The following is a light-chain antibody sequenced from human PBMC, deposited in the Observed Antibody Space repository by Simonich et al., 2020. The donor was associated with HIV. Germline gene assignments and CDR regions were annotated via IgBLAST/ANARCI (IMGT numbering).Light chain of an antibody. V-gene: IGKV1-33*01. J-gene: IGKJ4*01. CDR2: GAS. CDR3: QQYDNLPLT. CDR1: QDISNY. Sequence: DIQMTQSPSSLSASVGDRVTITCQAIQDISNYLNWSQQNPGKAPKLLIYGASNLETGVPSRFSGSGSGTDFTFTISSLQPEDIATYYCQQYDNLPLTFGGGTKVEIK.